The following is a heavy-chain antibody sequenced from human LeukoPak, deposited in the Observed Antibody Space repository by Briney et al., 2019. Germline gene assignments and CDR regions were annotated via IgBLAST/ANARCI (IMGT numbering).Heavy chain of an antibody. D-gene: IGHD3-22*01. Sequence: PWASVKVSCKVSGYTLTELSMHWVRQAPGKGLEWMGGFDPEDGETIYAQKFQGRVTMTEDTSTDTAYMELSSLRSEDTAVYYCAREVNYYDSSGYAFDYWGQGTLVTVSS. CDR1: GYTLTELS. CDR2: FDPEDGET. J-gene: IGHJ4*02. CDR3: AREVNYYDSSGYAFDY. V-gene: IGHV1-24*01.